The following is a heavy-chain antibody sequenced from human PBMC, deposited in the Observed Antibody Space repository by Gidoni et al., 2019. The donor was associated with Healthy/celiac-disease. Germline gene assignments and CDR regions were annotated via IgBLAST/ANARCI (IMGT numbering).Heavy chain of an antibody. CDR3: ARVTMIVVVGDYFDY. D-gene: IGHD3-22*01. Sequence: QVQLQESGPGLVNPSGTLSLNCAVSGGSISSRNWWSWVRQPPGKGLEWIGESDHSGSTNYNPSLKSRVTISVDKSKNQFSLKLSSVTAADTAVYYCARVTMIVVVGDYFDYWGQGTLVTVSS. CDR2: SDHSGST. J-gene: IGHJ4*02. CDR1: GGSISSRNW. V-gene: IGHV4-4*02.